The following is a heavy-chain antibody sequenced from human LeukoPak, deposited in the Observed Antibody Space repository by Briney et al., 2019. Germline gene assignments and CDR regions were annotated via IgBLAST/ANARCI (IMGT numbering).Heavy chain of an antibody. CDR1: GFTFSSYG. CDR3: ARDRDAYIRGSFDY. J-gene: IGHJ4*02. Sequence: PGGSLRLSCAASGFTFSSYGMSWVRQAPGKGLEWVSGISWNSGSIAYADSVKGRFTISRDNAKNSLYLQMNRLRAEDMAFYYCARDRDAYIRGSFDYWGQGALVTVSS. V-gene: IGHV3-9*03. D-gene: IGHD3-10*02. CDR2: ISWNSGSI.